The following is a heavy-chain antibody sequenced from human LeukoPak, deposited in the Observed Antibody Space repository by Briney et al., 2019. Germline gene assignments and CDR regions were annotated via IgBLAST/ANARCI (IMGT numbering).Heavy chain of an antibody. V-gene: IGHV4-39*07. CDR2: IYYSGST. Sequence: SETLSLTCTVSGGSISSSTYFWGWIRQPPGKGLEWIGTIYYSGSTYYNPSLKSRVTISVDTSKNQFSLKLSSVTAADTAVYCCARDAGYWGQGTLVTVSS. J-gene: IGHJ4*02. CDR3: ARDAGY. CDR1: GGSISSSTYF.